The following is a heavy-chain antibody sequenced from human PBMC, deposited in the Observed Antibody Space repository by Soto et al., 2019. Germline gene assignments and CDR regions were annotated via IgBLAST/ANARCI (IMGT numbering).Heavy chain of an antibody. CDR1: GFTFSIYN. CDR2: ISSSSSYI. D-gene: IGHD2-15*01. Sequence: GGSLRLSCAASGFTFSIYNMNWVRQAPGKGLEWVSSISSSSSYIYYADSVKGRFTISRDNAKSSLYLQMNSLRVEDTAVYYCATLDTAEIQTAAYWGQGTLVTVSS. V-gene: IGHV3-21*01. CDR3: ATLDTAEIQTAAY. J-gene: IGHJ4*02.